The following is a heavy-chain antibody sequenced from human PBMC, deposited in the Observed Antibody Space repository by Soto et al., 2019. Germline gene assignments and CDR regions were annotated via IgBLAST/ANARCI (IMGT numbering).Heavy chain of an antibody. Sequence: QVQLVQSGAEVKKPGSSVKVSCKASGGTFSSYAISWVRQAPGQGLEWMGGIIPILGTANYAQKFQGRVTITADESTSTAYMELSSLRSEDTAVYYCARVEAAAGTGYYYYGMDVWGQGTTVTVSS. J-gene: IGHJ6*02. CDR2: IIPILGTA. D-gene: IGHD6-13*01. CDR3: ARVEAAAGTGYYYYGMDV. CDR1: GGTFSSYA. V-gene: IGHV1-69*01.